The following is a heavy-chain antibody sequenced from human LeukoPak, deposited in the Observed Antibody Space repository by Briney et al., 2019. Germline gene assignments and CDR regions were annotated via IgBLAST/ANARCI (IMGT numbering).Heavy chain of an antibody. V-gene: IGHV4-59*13. CDR2: IYYSGCT. CDR1: GDSISSYY. J-gene: IGHJ5*02. CDR3: AGAAGGPHWFDP. D-gene: IGHD6-13*01. Sequence: SETLSLTCTVSGDSISSYYWSWIRQPPGKGLEWVGYIYYSGCTNYNPSLKSRVTISVNTSKNQFSLKLRSVTAADTAVYYCAGAAGGPHWFDPWGQGTLVTASS.